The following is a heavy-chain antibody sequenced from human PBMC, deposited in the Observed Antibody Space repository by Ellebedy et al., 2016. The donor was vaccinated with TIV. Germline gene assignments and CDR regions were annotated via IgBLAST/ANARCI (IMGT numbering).Heavy chain of an antibody. CDR1: GLTLSAYA. Sequence: GGSLRLXCAATGLTLSAYAMTWIRQAPGKGLEWVSTLTGSGPVYYSDSVKGRFTISRDNSKDTLFLQMNRVKADDTAVYYCAREGSGHCTTTICPPELGVFDVWGQGIMVTVSS. D-gene: IGHD2-2*01. V-gene: IGHV3-23*01. CDR3: AREGSGHCTTTICPPELGVFDV. J-gene: IGHJ3*01. CDR2: LTGSGPV.